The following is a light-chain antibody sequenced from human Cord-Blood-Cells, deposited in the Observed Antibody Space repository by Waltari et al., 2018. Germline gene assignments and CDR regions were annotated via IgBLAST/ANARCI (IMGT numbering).Light chain of an antibody. J-gene: IGKJ3*01. CDR1: QSVSSSY. V-gene: IGKV3-20*01. Sequence: DIVFTQSSGTLSLSLAERATLSCRASQSVSSSYLAWYQQKPGQAPRLLIYGASSRATGIPDRFSGSGSGTDFTLTISRLEPEDFAVYYCQQYGSSSFTFGPGTKVDIK. CDR3: QQYGSSSFT. CDR2: GAS.